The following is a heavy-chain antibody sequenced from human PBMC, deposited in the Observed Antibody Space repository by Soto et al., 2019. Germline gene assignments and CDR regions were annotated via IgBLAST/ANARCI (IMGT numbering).Heavy chain of an antibody. D-gene: IGHD5-12*01. V-gene: IGHV3-15*01. CDR3: AKNAGYSGYDPFDY. Sequence: GGSLRLSCAASGFTFSNAWMSWVRQAPGKGLEWVGRIKSKTDGGTTDYAAPVKGRFTISRDNFKNTLYLQMNSLRAEDTAVYYCAKNAGYSGYDPFDYWGQGTLVTVSS. J-gene: IGHJ4*02. CDR2: IKSKTDGGTT. CDR1: GFTFSNAW.